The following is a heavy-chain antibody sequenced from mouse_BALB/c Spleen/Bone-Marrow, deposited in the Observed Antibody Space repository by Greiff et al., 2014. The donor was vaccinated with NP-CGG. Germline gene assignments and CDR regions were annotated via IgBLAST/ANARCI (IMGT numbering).Heavy chain of an antibody. CDR3: TRSETGPFAY. J-gene: IGHJ3*01. CDR2: IDPETGGT. Sequence: VKLMESGAELVRPGASVTLSCKASGYTFTDYEMRWVKQTPVHGLEWIGAIDPETGGTAYNQKFKGKATLTADKSSSTAYMELRSMTSEDSAVYYCTRSETGPFAYWGQGTLVTVSA. V-gene: IGHV1-15*01. CDR1: GYTFTDYE. D-gene: IGHD4-1*01.